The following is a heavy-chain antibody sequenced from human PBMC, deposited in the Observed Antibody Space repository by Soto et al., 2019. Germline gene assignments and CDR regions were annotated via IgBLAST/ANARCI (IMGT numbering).Heavy chain of an antibody. CDR1: GGTFSSYT. V-gene: IGHV1-69*08. J-gene: IGHJ4*02. Sequence: QVQLVQSGAEVKKPGSSVKVSCKASGGTFSSYTISWVRQAPGQGLEWMGRIIPILGIANYAQKFQGRVTITADKSTSTAYMELSSLRSEDTAVYYCARDIFSDYTAFDYWGQGTLVTVS. D-gene: IGHD4-17*01. CDR2: IIPILGIA. CDR3: ARDIFSDYTAFDY.